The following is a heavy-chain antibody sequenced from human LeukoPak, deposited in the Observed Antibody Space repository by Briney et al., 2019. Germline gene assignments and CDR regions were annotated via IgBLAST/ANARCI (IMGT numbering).Heavy chain of an antibody. D-gene: IGHD2/OR15-2a*01. CDR2: IYDSGST. CDR1: GGSISTYF. J-gene: IGHJ4*02. V-gene: IGHV4-59*01. Sequence: SETLSLTCTVSGGSISTYFWSWIRQPPGKGLEWIGYIYDSGSTNYNPSLKSRLTISIDTSNNQFSLKLRSVTAADTAVYFCARDPGNSYYYFDHWGQGSLVTVSS. CDR3: ARDPGNSYYYFDH.